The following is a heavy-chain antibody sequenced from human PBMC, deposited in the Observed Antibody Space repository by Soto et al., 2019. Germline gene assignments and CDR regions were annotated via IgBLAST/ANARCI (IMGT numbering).Heavy chain of an antibody. CDR2: IYYSGST. CDR1: GGSISSGGYY. CDR3: ARGTIVLKVAFDI. D-gene: IGHD3-10*01. Sequence: SSETLSLTCTVSGGSISSGGYYWSWIRQHPGKGLEWIGYIYYSGSTYYNPSLKSRVTISVDTSKNQFSLKLSSVTAADTAVYYCARGTIVLKVAFDIWGQGTMVTVSS. J-gene: IGHJ3*02. V-gene: IGHV4-31*03.